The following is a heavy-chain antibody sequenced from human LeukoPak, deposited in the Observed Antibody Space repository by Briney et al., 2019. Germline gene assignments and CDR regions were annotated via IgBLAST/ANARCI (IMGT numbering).Heavy chain of an antibody. CDR3: ARDGVGSGSWNLRGGPDY. D-gene: IGHD2-15*01. CDR1: GYTFTGYY. Sequence: ASVKVSCKASGYTFTGYYMHWVRQAPGQGLEWMGWINPNSGGTNYAQKFQGRVTMTRDTSISTAYMELSRLRSDDTAVYYCARDGVGSGSWNLRGGPDYWGQGTLVTVSS. J-gene: IGHJ4*02. CDR2: INPNSGGT. V-gene: IGHV1-2*02.